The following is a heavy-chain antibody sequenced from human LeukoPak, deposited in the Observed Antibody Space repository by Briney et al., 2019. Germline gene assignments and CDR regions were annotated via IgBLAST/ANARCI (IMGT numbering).Heavy chain of an antibody. D-gene: IGHD6-13*01. Sequence: GGSLRLSCAASGFTFSSYAMSWVRQAPGKRLEYVSSITDSGAGTYYADSVKGRFTISRDNAKNTLYLQMNSVGAEDTAVYYCARIASSTWKNFDYWGQGTLVTVSS. CDR2: ITDSGAGT. V-gene: IGHV3-23*01. CDR3: ARIASSTWKNFDY. CDR1: GFTFSSYA. J-gene: IGHJ4*02.